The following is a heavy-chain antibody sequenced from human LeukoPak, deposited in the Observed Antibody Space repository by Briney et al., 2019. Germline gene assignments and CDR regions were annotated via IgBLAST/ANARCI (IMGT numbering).Heavy chain of an antibody. CDR3: AGNVYGAGYYYYMDV. V-gene: IGHV1-69*13. J-gene: IGHJ6*03. CDR1: GGTFSSYA. Sequence: ASVNVSCKASGGTFSSYAISWVRQAPGQGREWMGGIIPIFGTANYAQKFHGRVTINADDSTSTAYMELSSLRSEDTAVYYCAGNVYGAGYYYYMDVWGKGTTVTVSS. CDR2: IIPIFGTA. D-gene: IGHD4-17*01.